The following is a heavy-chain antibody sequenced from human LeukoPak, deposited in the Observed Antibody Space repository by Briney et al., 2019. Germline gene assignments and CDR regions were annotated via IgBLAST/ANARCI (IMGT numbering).Heavy chain of an antibody. Sequence: PGRSLRLSCAASGFTFSSYGMHWVRQAPGKGLEWVSAISGSGGSTYYADSVKGRFTISRDNSKNTLYLQMNSLRAEDTAVYYCAKDDETIVVVPAAINYWGQGTLVTVSS. CDR1: GFTFSSYG. CDR2: ISGSGGST. CDR3: AKDDETIVVVPAAINY. J-gene: IGHJ4*02. V-gene: IGHV3-23*01. D-gene: IGHD2-2*01.